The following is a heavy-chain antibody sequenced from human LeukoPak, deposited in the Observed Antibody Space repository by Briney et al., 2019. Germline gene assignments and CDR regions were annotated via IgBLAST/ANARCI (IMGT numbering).Heavy chain of an antibody. CDR3: ARVPTIFGVVIMDY. J-gene: IGHJ4*02. V-gene: IGHV1-18*01. Sequence: ASVKVSCKASGYTFTSYGISWVRQAPGQGPEWMGWISAYNGNTNYAQELQGRVTMTTDTSTSTAYIELRSLRSDDTAVYYCARVPTIFGVVIMDYWGQGTLVTVSS. D-gene: IGHD3-3*01. CDR1: GYTFTSYG. CDR2: ISAYNGNT.